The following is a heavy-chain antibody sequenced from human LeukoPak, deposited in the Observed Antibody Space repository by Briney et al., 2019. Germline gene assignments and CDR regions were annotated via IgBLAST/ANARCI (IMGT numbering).Heavy chain of an antibody. CDR2: ISSDGRYK. J-gene: IGHJ1*01. CDR1: GFTFSGYT. CDR3: ARARSIVGVSPFQH. V-gene: IGHV3-30*04. D-gene: IGHD1-26*01. Sequence: PGGPLRLSCAASGFTFSGYTMHWVRQAPGKGLEWVAFISSDGRYKSHADSVKGRCTISRDNSKNTLYLQMNSLRPEDTAVYYCARARSIVGVSPFQHWGQGTLVTVSS.